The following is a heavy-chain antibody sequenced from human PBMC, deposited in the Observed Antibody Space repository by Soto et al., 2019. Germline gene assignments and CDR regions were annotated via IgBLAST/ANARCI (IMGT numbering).Heavy chain of an antibody. CDR1: GGSISSYY. D-gene: IGHD1-20*01. J-gene: IGHJ6*02. CDR2: IYYSGST. CDR3: ARGGVTGEVQAYYYGMDV. Sequence: SETLSLTCTVSGGSISSYYWSWIRQPPGKGLEWIGYIYYSGSTNYNPSLKSRVTISVDTSKSQFSLKLSSVTAADTAVYYCARGGVTGEVQAYYYGMDVWGQGTTVTVS. V-gene: IGHV4-59*01.